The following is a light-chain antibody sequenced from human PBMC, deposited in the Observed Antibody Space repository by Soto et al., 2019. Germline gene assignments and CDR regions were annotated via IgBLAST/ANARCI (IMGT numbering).Light chain of an antibody. J-gene: IGKJ4*01. CDR2: GAS. Sequence: EIVFTQSPCTLSLSPGERATLSCGASQSVSSSYLAWYQQAPRLLIYGASTRATGIPDRFSGSGSGTGFTLTISRLEPEDFAVYYCQQYGNTHLTFGGGTKVDIK. CDR3: QQYGNTHLT. CDR1: QSVSSSY. V-gene: IGKV3-20*01.